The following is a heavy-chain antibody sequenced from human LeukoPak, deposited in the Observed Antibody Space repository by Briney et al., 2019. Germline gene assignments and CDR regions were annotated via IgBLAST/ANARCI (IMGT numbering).Heavy chain of an antibody. Sequence: GASVKVSCKASGYTFTSYGISWVRQAPGQGLEWMGWISAYNGNTNYAQKLQGRVTMTTDTSTSAAYMELRSLRSNDTAVYYCARDSVPYCYDYWGQGTLVTVSS. J-gene: IGHJ4*02. CDR2: ISAYNGNT. CDR3: ARDSVPYCYDY. V-gene: IGHV1-18*01. CDR1: GYTFTSYG.